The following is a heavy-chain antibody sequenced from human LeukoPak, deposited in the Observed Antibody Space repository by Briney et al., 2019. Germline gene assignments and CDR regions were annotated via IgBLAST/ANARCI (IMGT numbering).Heavy chain of an antibody. Sequence: ASVKVSCKASGYTFTGYYMHWVRQAPGQGLEWMGLINTNTGNPTYAQGFTGRFVFSLDTSVSTAYLQISSLKAEDTAVYYCARFNYDILTGCYWSIGGGWFDPLGQGTLVTVSS. D-gene: IGHD3-9*01. CDR1: GYTFTGYY. V-gene: IGHV7-4-1*02. CDR3: ARFNYDILTGCYWSIGGGWFDP. J-gene: IGHJ5*02. CDR2: INTNTGNP.